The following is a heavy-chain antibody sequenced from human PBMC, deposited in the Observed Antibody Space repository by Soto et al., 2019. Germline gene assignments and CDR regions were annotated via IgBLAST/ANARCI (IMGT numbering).Heavy chain of an antibody. V-gene: IGHV5-51*01. CDR1: GDSLSYYW. CDR3: ATLRDPFTWFDP. CDR2: IYPGDSDT. J-gene: IGHJ5*02. Sequence: LKISCKVSGDSLSYYWIVWVRQMPGKGLEWMGIIYPGDSDTRYSPSFQGQVTISADKSISTAYLQWSSLKASDTAMYFCATLRDPFTWFDPWGQGTLVTVSS.